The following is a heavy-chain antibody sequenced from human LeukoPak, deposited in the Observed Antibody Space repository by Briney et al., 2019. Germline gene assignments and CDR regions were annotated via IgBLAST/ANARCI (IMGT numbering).Heavy chain of an antibody. D-gene: IGHD1-26*01. Sequence: GGSLRLSCAASGFTFYNSGMGWVRQAPGKGLEWVSAISGSGDATYYADSVKGRFTVSRDDSKNTLYLQMNSLRAEDTAVYYCAIEQWELKYWGQGTLVTVSS. CDR2: ISGSGDAT. CDR3: AIEQWELKY. V-gene: IGHV3-23*01. CDR1: GFTFYNSG. J-gene: IGHJ4*02.